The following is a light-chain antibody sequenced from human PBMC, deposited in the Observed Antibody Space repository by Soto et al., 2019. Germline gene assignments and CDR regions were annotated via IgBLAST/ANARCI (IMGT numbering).Light chain of an antibody. CDR3: QHYYSHTLP. J-gene: IGKJ5*01. Sequence: DIQMTQSPSSLSASVGDRVTITCRASRGIDDRLAWYQQKPEKAPISLIYFASNLQDWVPSRFSGSGYGTEFTLTISNLQPEDFATYYCQHYYSHTLPFGEGTRLEIX. CDR2: FAS. V-gene: IGKV1D-16*01. CDR1: RGIDDR.